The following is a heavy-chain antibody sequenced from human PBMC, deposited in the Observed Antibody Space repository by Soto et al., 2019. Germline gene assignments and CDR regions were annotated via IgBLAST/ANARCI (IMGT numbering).Heavy chain of an antibody. J-gene: IGHJ6*03. CDR3: ARAPARLGYCSSTSCYSLCYYYMDV. CDR2: IYSGGST. CDR1: GFTVSSNY. Sequence: EVQLVESGGGLVQPGGSLRLSCAASGFTVSSNYMSWVRQAPGKGLEWVSVIYSGGSTYYADSVKGRFTISRDNSKNTLYLQMNSLRAEDTAVYYCARAPARLGYCSSTSCYSLCYYYMDVWGKGTTVTVSS. D-gene: IGHD2-2*01. V-gene: IGHV3-66*01.